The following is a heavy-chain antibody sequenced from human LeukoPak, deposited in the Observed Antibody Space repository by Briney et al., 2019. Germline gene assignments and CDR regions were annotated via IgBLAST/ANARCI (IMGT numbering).Heavy chain of an antibody. V-gene: IGHV3-30-3*01. CDR2: ISYDGSNK. CDR1: GFTFSNYW. J-gene: IGHJ6*03. Sequence: PGGSLRLSCAASGFTFSNYWISWFRQAPGKGLEWVAVISYDGSNKYYADSVKGRFTISRDNSKNTLYLQMNSLRAEDTAVYYCARDRPSEDFWSGYGYYYYYYMDVWGKGTTVTVSS. CDR3: ARDRPSEDFWSGYGYYYYYYMDV. D-gene: IGHD3-3*01.